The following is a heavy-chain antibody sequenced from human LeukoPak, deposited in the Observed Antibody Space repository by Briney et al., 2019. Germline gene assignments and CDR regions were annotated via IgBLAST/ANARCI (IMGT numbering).Heavy chain of an antibody. V-gene: IGHV3-23*01. CDR3: AKDRPVYGDYVATYDAFDI. CDR2: ISGSGGST. J-gene: IGHJ3*02. D-gene: IGHD4-17*01. CDR1: GFTFSSYA. Sequence: GGSLRLSCAASGFTFSSYAMSWVRQAPGKGLEWVSAISGSGGSTYYADSVKGRFTISRDNSKNTLYLQMNSLRAEDTAVYYCAKDRPVYGDYVATYDAFDIWGQGTMVTVSS.